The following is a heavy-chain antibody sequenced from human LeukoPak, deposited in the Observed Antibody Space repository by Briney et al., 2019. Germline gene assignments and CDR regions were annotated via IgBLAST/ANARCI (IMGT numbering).Heavy chain of an antibody. V-gene: IGHV1-18*01. J-gene: IGHJ4*02. Sequence: ASVKVSCKASGYTFTSYGITWVRQAPGQGLEWMGWISTYNGNTNNVQKLQGRVTMTTDTSTSTAYTELRSLRSDDTAVYYCARVYNYYDTSGYYLGNYFDYWGRGTLVTVSS. CDR3: ARVYNYYDTSGYYLGNYFDY. D-gene: IGHD3-22*01. CDR2: ISTYNGNT. CDR1: GYTFTSYG.